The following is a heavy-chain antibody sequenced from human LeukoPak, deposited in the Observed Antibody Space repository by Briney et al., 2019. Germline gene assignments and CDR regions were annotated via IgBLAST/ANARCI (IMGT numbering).Heavy chain of an antibody. Sequence: SETLSLTCTVSGGSISSYYWSWLRQPAGKGLEWIGRVYTSGSTNSNPSLKSRVTMSVDTSKNQFALKLSSVTAADTAVYYCARYGCSSTSCHRSYWYFDLWGRGTLVTVSS. J-gene: IGHJ2*01. V-gene: IGHV4-4*07. CDR3: ARYGCSSTSCHRSYWYFDL. CDR1: GGSISSYY. CDR2: VYTSGST. D-gene: IGHD2-2*01.